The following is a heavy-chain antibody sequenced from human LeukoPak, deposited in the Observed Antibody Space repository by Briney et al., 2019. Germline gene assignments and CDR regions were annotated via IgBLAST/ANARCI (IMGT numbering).Heavy chain of an antibody. J-gene: IGHJ4*02. CDR1: GYTFTSYG. Sequence: ASVTVSCTASGYTFTSYGISWVRQAPGQGLEWMGWISAYNGNTNYAQKLQGRVTMTTDTSTSTAYMELRSLRSDDTAVYYCARGTHTEEYLDYWGQGTLVTASS. D-gene: IGHD2-2*01. CDR3: ARGTHTEEYLDY. CDR2: ISAYNGNT. V-gene: IGHV1-18*01.